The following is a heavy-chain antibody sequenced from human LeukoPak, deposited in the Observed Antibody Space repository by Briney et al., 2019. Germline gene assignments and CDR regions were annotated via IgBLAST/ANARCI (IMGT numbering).Heavy chain of an antibody. D-gene: IGHD2-8*01. V-gene: IGHV3-23*01. CDR3: AKQGDIVLMVYAIDY. J-gene: IGHJ4*02. Sequence: GGSLRLSCAASGFTFSSYAMSWVRKAPGKGLKGASVFSGSGGSTYYADSVKGRFTISRDNSKNTLYLQMNSLRAEDTAVYYCAKQGDIVLMVYAIDYWGQGTLVTVSS. CDR1: GFTFSSYA. CDR2: FSGSGGST.